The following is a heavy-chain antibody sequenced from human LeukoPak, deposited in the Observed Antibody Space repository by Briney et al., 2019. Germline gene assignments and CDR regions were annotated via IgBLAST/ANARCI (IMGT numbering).Heavy chain of an antibody. Sequence: SETLSLTCTVSGGSISSYYWSWIRQPPGKGLEWIGYIHYSGSTNYNPSFKSRVTISVDTSKTQFSLKLSSVTAADTAVYYCARGRGYSYGYYFDYWGQGTLVTVSS. D-gene: IGHD5-18*01. V-gene: IGHV4-59*01. CDR1: GGSISSYY. J-gene: IGHJ4*02. CDR3: ARGRGYSYGYYFDY. CDR2: IHYSGST.